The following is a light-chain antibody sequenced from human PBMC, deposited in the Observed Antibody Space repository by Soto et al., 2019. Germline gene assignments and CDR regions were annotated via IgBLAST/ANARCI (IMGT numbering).Light chain of an antibody. Sequence: QSALTQPASVSGSPGQSITISCTGSVSDVGNFGPVSWYQQHPGQVPKLIIYEGNRRPSGVSSRFSGSKSGNTASLTISGLQAEDEADYYWCSYVGGGSSVFATGTKATVL. CDR3: CSYVGGGSSV. V-gene: IGLV2-23*01. J-gene: IGLJ1*01. CDR1: VSDVGNFGP. CDR2: EGN.